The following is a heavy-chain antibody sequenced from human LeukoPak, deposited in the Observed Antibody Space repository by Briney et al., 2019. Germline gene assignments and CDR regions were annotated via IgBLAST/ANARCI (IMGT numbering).Heavy chain of an antibody. Sequence: GRSLRLSCVASGFTFSSYGMHWVRQAPGKGLEWVAVIWYDGTNEYYADSVKGRFTISRDNSKNTLYLRMNSLRPEDTAVYYCARSHYFGSGNYPNWGQGSLVTVSS. J-gene: IGHJ4*02. D-gene: IGHD3-10*01. V-gene: IGHV3-30*19. CDR2: IWYDGTNE. CDR1: GFTFSSYG. CDR3: ARSHYFGSGNYPN.